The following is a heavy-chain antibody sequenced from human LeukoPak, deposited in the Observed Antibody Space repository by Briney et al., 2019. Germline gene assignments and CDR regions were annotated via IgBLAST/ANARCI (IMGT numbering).Heavy chain of an antibody. CDR1: GYTFTSYG. D-gene: IGHD3-9*01. CDR3: ARGGILRYFDWLLGANWFDS. J-gene: IGHJ5*01. V-gene: IGHV1-2*02. CDR2: INPNSGGT. Sequence: ASVKVSCKASGYTFTSYGISWARQAPGQGLEWMGWINPNSGGTNFAQKFQGRVTMTRDTSISTAYMELSSLTSDDTAIYYCARGGILRYFDWLLGANWFDSWGQGTLVTVSS.